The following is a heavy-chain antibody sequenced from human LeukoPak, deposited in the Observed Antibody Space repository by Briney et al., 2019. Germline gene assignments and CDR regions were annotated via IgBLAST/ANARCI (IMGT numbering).Heavy chain of an antibody. CDR1: GYSISSGYY. J-gene: IGHJ4*02. CDR3: ARGSMVRGDY. CDR2: IYHSGST. V-gene: IGHV4-38-2*02. D-gene: IGHD3-10*01. Sequence: SETLSLTCTVSGYSISSGYYWGWIRQPPGKGLEWIGSIYHSGSTYYNPSLKSRVTISVDTSKNQFSLKLSSVTAADTAVYYCARGSMVRGDYWGQGTLVTVSS.